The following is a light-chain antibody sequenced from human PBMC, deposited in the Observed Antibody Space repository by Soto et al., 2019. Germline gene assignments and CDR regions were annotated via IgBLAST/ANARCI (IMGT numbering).Light chain of an antibody. CDR1: QSVSSN. V-gene: IGKV3-15*01. CDR3: QQYNNHWT. J-gene: IGKJ1*01. CDR2: GAS. Sequence: EIVMTQSPATLSVSPGERATLSCRASQSVSSNLAWYQQKPGQAPRLLIYGASTRATGIPARFSGSGSGTEFTLTISSLHSEDFAVYYCQQYNNHWTFGQETKVEIQ.